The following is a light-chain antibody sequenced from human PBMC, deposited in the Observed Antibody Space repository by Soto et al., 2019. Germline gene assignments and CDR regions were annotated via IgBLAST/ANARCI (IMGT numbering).Light chain of an antibody. CDR2: AAS. CDR1: QSISSY. Sequence: DIQMTQSPSPLSASVGDRVTITCRASQSISSYLNWYQQKPGKAPKLLIYAASSLQSGVPSRFSGSGSGTDFTLTISSLQPEDFATYYCQQSYSTLQPTFGGGTKVEIK. J-gene: IGKJ4*01. V-gene: IGKV1-39*01. CDR3: QQSYSTLQPT.